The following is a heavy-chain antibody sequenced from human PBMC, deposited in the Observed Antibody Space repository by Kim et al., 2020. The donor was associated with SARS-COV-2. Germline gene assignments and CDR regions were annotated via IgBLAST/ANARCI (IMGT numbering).Heavy chain of an antibody. D-gene: IGHD6-13*01. CDR2: TYYRSKWYN. J-gene: IGHJ5*02. V-gene: IGHV6-1*01. CDR3: ARGREYSSSWRMYNWFDP. CDR1: GDSVSSNSAA. Sequence: SQTLSLTCAISGDSVSSNSAAWNWIRQSPSRGLEWLGRTYYRSKWYNDYAVSVKSRITINPDTSKNQFSLQLNSVTPEDTAVYYCARGREYSSSWRMYNWFDPWGQGTLVTVSS.